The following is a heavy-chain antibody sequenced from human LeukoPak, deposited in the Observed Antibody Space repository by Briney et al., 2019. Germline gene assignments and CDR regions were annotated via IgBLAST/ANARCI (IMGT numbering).Heavy chain of an antibody. CDR1: KFIFSNYW. J-gene: IGHJ4*02. D-gene: IGHD2-15*01. Sequence: GGSLRLSCEASKFIFSNYWMSWVRQAPGKGLEWVAYIKKTGSETYYVDSVKGRFTITRDNARNSVFLQMSSLRAEDTAVYYCAREDGYCSGGNCYSYFDSWGQGTLVTVSS. CDR3: AREDGYCSGGNCYSYFDS. CDR2: IKKTGSET. V-gene: IGHV3-7*01.